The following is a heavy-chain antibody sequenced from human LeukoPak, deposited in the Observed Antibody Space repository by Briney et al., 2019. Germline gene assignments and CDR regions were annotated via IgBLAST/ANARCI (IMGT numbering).Heavy chain of an antibody. CDR3: ASDITYLSKNWFDP. Sequence: GGSLRLSCAASGFTFSSYSMNWVRQAPGKGLEGVSYISDSSIYIYYADSVKGRFTISRDNAKNSLYLQMNSLRAEDTAVYYCASDITYLSKNWFDPWGQGTLVTVSS. J-gene: IGHJ5*02. CDR1: GFTFSSYS. V-gene: IGHV3-21*01. D-gene: IGHD2/OR15-2a*01. CDR2: ISDSSIYI.